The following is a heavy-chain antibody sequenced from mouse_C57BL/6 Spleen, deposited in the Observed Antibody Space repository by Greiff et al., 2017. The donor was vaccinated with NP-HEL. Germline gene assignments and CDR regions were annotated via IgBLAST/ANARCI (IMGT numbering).Heavy chain of an antibody. Sequence: EVKLMESGGGLVKPGGSLKLSCAASGFTFSDYGMHWVRQAPEKGLEWVAYISSGSSTIYYVDTVKGRFTISRDNAKNTLFLQMTSLRSEDTAMYYCAGYGSSYDYAMDYWGQGTSVTVSS. CDR3: AGYGSSYDYAMDY. CDR1: GFTFSDYG. CDR2: ISSGSSTI. V-gene: IGHV5-17*01. J-gene: IGHJ4*01. D-gene: IGHD1-1*01.